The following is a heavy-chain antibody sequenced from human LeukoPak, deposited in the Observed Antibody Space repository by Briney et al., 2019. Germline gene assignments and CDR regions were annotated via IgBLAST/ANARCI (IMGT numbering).Heavy chain of an antibody. Sequence: PGGSRRLSCAAPGFTFSASYMSCIRQAPGKGLEWVSYISSSGSTIYYADSVKGRFTIYRDNAKNSSYLQMNSLRTEDTAVYYCARVGGSSGWPEYFQHWGQGTLVTVSS. J-gene: IGHJ1*01. D-gene: IGHD6-19*01. CDR2: ISSSGSTI. V-gene: IGHV3-11*04. CDR1: GFTFSASY. CDR3: ARVGGSSGWPEYFQH.